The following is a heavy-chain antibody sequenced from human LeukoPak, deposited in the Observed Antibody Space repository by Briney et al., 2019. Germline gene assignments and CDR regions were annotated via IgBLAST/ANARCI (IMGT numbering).Heavy chain of an antibody. D-gene: IGHD3-16*02. CDR1: GFTFSNAW. Sequence: GGSLRLSCAASGFTFSNAWVSWVRQAPGKGLEWVGRIKSKTDGGTTDYAAPVKGRFTISRDDSKNTLYLQMNSLKTEDTAVYYCTTEAYDYVWGSYRDIDYWGQGTLVTVSS. J-gene: IGHJ4*02. CDR3: TTEAYDYVWGSYRDIDY. V-gene: IGHV3-15*01. CDR2: IKSKTDGGTT.